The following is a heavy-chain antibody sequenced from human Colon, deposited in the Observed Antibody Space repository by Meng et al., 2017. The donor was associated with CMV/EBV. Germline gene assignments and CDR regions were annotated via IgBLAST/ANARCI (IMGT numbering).Heavy chain of an antibody. CDR3: ARGPYNYVRGSYRYNSPGGPRSLYFDH. J-gene: IGHJ4*01. V-gene: IGHV4-34*01. Sequence: IRQTPGKGREWLGEINHGGSTNYNASLKSRVTISIDTSKNQFSMNLTSVTAADTAVYFCARGPYNYVRGSYRYNSPGGPRSLYFDHWGQGTLVTVSS. D-gene: IGHD3-16*02. CDR2: INHGGST.